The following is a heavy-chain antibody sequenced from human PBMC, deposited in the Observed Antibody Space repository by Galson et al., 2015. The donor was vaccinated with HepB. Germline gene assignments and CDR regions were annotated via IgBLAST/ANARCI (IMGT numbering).Heavy chain of an antibody. Sequence: SLRLSCAASGFTFNAYWMHRVRQAPGKGLVWVSRINNDGRSTHYADSVKGRFTISRDNANNMLYLQMNSLRAEDTAVYYCVADTSGGWGEYWGRGTLVTVSS. J-gene: IGHJ4*02. CDR2: INNDGRST. CDR3: VADTSGGWGEY. V-gene: IGHV3-74*01. CDR1: GFTFNAYW. D-gene: IGHD3-10*01.